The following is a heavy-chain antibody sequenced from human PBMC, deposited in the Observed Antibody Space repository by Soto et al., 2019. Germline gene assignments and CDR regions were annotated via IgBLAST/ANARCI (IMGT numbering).Heavy chain of an antibody. D-gene: IGHD6-13*01. Sequence: SETLSLTCAVYGGSFSGYYWSWIRQPPGKGLEWIGEINHSGSTNYNPSLKSRVTISVDTSKNQFSLKLSSVTAADTAVYYCASSSSYYYYGMDVWGQGTTVTVSS. J-gene: IGHJ6*02. CDR3: ASSSSYYYYGMDV. V-gene: IGHV4-34*01. CDR2: INHSGST. CDR1: GGSFSGYY.